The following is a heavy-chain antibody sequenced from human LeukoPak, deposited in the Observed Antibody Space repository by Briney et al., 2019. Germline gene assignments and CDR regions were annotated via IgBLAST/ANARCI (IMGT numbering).Heavy chain of an antibody. CDR3: ARDERECYWYFDL. V-gene: IGHV4-39*07. CDR1: GGSISSSSYY. Sequence: SETLSLTCTVSGGSISSSSYYWDWIRQPPGRGLEWIGSIYHSGSTYYDPYLKSRVTISVDTSKKQFSLKLSSVTAADTAVYYCARDERECYWYFDLWGRGTMVTVSS. J-gene: IGHJ2*01. CDR2: IYHSGST.